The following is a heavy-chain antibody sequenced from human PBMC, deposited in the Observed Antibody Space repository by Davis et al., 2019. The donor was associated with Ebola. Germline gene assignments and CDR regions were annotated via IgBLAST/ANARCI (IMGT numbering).Heavy chain of an antibody. V-gene: IGHV3-7*03. Sequence: GGSLRLSCAASGFIFSNYWMSWVRQAPGKGPEWVAIIKQDGGEKYYVDSVKGRFTISRDNAKNSLYLQMNSLRAEDTALYYCAKDLDPGIAASYYYYGMDVWGKGTTVTVSS. CDR1: GFIFSNYW. D-gene: IGHD6-13*01. CDR2: IKQDGGEK. CDR3: AKDLDPGIAASYYYYGMDV. J-gene: IGHJ6*04.